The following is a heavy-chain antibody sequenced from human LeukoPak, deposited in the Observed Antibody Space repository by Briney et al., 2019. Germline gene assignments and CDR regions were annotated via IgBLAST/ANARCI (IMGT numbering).Heavy chain of an antibody. D-gene: IGHD1-26*01. CDR2: IYRGGGT. CDR1: GVSISSSDYY. V-gene: IGHV4-39*07. Sequence: SETLSLTCTLSGVSISSSDYYWVWIRQSPGRGLEWIGTIYRGGGTYYNLSLKSRLTMSVDTSKNQFSLKLSSVTAADTALYYCARDRAIVGATPFDYWGQGTLVTVSS. CDR3: ARDRAIVGATPFDY. J-gene: IGHJ4*02.